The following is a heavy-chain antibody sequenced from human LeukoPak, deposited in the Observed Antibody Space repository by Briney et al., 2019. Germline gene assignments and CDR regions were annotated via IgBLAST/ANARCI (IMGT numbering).Heavy chain of an antibody. CDR3: ARAYFESKGGGGPLDY. CDR2: IKHSGST. CDR1: GGSISSYY. J-gene: IGHJ4*02. Sequence: SETLSLTCTVSGGSISSYYWSWIRQPPGKGLEWIGEIKHSGSTNYKPSLKSRVTIPVHTSKNQFPLKLRSVTAADTAVYYCARAYFESKGGGGPLDYWGQGTLVAVSS. V-gene: IGHV4-34*01. D-gene: IGHD2-15*01.